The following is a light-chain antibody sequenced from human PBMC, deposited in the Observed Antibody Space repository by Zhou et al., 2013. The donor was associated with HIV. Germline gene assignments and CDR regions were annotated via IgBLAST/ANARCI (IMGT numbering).Light chain of an antibody. J-gene: IGKJ1*01. CDR1: QSIDDW. V-gene: IGKV1-5*03. Sequence: DIQMTQSPSTLSASVGDRVTITCRASQSIDDWVAWFKQKPGRAPNLLIYRASTLASGVPSRFSGSGSGTDFSLTITGLQPDDSATYYCQQSYSTPWTFGQGTKVEIK. CDR2: RAS. CDR3: QQSYSTPWT.